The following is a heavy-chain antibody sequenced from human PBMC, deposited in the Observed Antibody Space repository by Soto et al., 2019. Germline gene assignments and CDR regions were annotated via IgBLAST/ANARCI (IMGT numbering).Heavy chain of an antibody. V-gene: IGHV4-61*01. CDR1: GGSFKSGSYS. CDR3: ARDFAYFDY. D-gene: IGHD3-3*01. CDR2: VYHTGRT. J-gene: IGHJ4*02. Sequence: SETLSLTCTVSGGSFKSGSYSWSWIRQPPGKGLEWIGYVYHTGRTSYNPSLKSRVSISMDTSKNQFSLNLDSVTAADTAVYFCARDFAYFDYWGLGTLVTVSS.